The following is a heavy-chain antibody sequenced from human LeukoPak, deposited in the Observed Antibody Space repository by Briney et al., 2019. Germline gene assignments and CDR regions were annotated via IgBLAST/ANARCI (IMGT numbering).Heavy chain of an antibody. CDR3: ARVPPYCSTTTCYAPFDY. CDR1: GYTFTGYY. Sequence: ASVKVSCKASGYTFTGYYMHWVRQAPGQGLEWMGWINPNSGGTNYAQKFQGRVTMTRDTSISTAYMELSRLRSDDTAVYYCARVPPYCSTTTCYAPFDYWGQGTLVTVSS. CDR2: INPNSGGT. V-gene: IGHV1-2*02. J-gene: IGHJ4*02. D-gene: IGHD2-2*01.